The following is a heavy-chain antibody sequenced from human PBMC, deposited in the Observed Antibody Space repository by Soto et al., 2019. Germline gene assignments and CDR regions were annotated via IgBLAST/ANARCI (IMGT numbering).Heavy chain of an antibody. D-gene: IGHD3-10*01. CDR1: GLTFSSSA. J-gene: IGHJ6*02. Sequence: SVKVSCKASGLTFSSSAVQWVRQVRGQRLEWIGRIAVGSGDTYYAQKFQEVVTISRDMSTRTVYMELTSLRSEDAAVYYCAASYGSRSTYFYYGIDIWGQGTTVTVSS. CDR3: AASYGSRSTYFYYGIDI. CDR2: IAVGSGDT. V-gene: IGHV1-58*01.